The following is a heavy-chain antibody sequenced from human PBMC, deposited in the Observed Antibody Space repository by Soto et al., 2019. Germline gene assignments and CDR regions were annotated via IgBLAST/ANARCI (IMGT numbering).Heavy chain of an antibody. CDR2: ISYDGSNK. CDR3: ARGADGRRLYVMAV. Sequence: PGGSLRLSCAASGFTFIGYGMHWVRQAPGKGLEWVAVISYDGSNKYYADSVKGRFTISRDNSKNTLYLQMNSLRAEDTAVYYCARGADGRRLYVMAVWAQGTTVTVSS. J-gene: IGHJ6*02. D-gene: IGHD2-8*01. CDR1: GFTFIGYG. V-gene: IGHV3-30*03.